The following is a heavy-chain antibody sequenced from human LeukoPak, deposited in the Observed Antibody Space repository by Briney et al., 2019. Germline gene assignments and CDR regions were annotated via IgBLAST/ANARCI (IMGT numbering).Heavy chain of an antibody. D-gene: IGHD6-6*01. CDR2: IYPGDSDT. V-gene: IGHV5-51*01. Sequence: GEPLKISCKGSGYSFSIYWIGWVRQMPGKGLKWMGIIYPGDSDTKYNPSFQGQVTMTADRARSTAYLQWSSLKASDTAMYFCARQSMSTRGPSVDSWGQGTRVIVSS. CDR3: ARQSMSTRGPSVDS. J-gene: IGHJ5*01. CDR1: GYSFSIYW.